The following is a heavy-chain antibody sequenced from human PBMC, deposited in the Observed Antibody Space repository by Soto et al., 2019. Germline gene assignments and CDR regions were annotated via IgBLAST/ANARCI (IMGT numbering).Heavy chain of an antibody. CDR1: GFTFSSYA. V-gene: IGHV3-64D*08. CDR3: VKVQAVPEGVAGYDY. D-gene: IGHD6-19*01. J-gene: IGHJ4*02. Sequence: GGSLRLSCSASGFTFSSYAMHWVRQAPGKGLEYVSAISSNGGSTYYADSVKGRFTISRDNSKNTLYLQMSSLRAEDTAVYYCVKVQAVPEGVAGYDYWGQGTLVTVSS. CDR2: ISSNGGST.